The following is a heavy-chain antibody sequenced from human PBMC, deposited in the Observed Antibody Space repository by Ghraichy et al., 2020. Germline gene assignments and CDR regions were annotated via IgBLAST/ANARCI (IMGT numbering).Heavy chain of an antibody. CDR3: ARGIYDFWSGYYDDY. Sequence: GGSLRLSCAASGFTFSSYWMSWVRQAPGKGREWVANIKQDESEKYYVDSVKGRFTISRDNAKNSLDMQMNSLRAEVTDVYYCARGIYDFWSGYYDDYWGQGTLVTVSS. CDR2: IKQDESEK. V-gene: IGHV3-7*01. J-gene: IGHJ4*02. CDR1: GFTFSSYW. D-gene: IGHD3-3*01.